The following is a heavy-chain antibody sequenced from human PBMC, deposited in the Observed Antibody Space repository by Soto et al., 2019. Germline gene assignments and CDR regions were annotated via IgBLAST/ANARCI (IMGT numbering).Heavy chain of an antibody. CDR2: MIPIFGTA. CDR3: AAVLRFLEWLSYFDY. D-gene: IGHD3-3*01. J-gene: IGHJ4*02. CDR1: GGTFSSYA. Sequence: SLKVSCKTSGGTFSSYAISWVRQAPGQGLEWMGGMIPIFGTANYAQKCQGRVTITADESTSTAYMELSSLRSEDTAVYYCAAVLRFLEWLSYFDYWGQGTLVTVSS. V-gene: IGHV1-69*13.